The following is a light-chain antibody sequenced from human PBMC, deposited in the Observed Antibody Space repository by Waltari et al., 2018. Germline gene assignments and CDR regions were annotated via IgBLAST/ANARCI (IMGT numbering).Light chain of an antibody. CDR2: GAS. CDR1: QSVPRT. V-gene: IGKV3-20*01. J-gene: IGKJ1*01. Sequence: SCRARQSVPRTLAWYRQKPGQAPRLLICGASNRATGIPDRFSGSGSGTDFSLTISRLEPEDFSVYYCQHYLRLPATFGQGTKVEIK. CDR3: QHYLRLPAT.